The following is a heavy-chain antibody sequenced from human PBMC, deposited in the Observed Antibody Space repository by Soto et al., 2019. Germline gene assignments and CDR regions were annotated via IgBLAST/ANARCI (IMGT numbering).Heavy chain of an antibody. CDR2: ISGSGGST. J-gene: IGHJ5*02. V-gene: IGHV3-23*01. CDR3: AKDNDDGDYTSWFDP. D-gene: IGHD4-17*01. CDR1: GFTFSSYA. Sequence: EVQLLESGGGLVQPGGSLRLSCAASGFTFSSYAMSWVRQAPGKGLEWVSAISGSGGSTYYADSVKGRCTISRDNSKNTLYLQMNSRRAEDTAVYYCAKDNDDGDYTSWFDPWGPGTLVTVSS.